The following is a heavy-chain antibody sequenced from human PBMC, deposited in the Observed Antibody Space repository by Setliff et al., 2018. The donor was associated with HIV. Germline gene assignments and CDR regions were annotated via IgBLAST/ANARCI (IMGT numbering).Heavy chain of an antibody. CDR2: IYTSGST. CDR3: ARDRGGAAAGGYYYMDV. D-gene: IGHD6-13*01. V-gene: IGHV4-61*09. J-gene: IGHJ6*03. CDR1: GGSISSGGYY. Sequence: CNVSGGSISSGGYYWSWIRQPAGKGLEWIGHIYTSGSTNYNPSLKSRVTISIDTSKNQFSLKLSSVTAADTAVYYCARDRGGAAAGGYYYMDVWGKGTTVTVS.